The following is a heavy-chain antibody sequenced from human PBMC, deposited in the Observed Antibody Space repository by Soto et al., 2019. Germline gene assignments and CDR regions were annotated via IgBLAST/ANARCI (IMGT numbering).Heavy chain of an antibody. CDR3: AKASLITMVRGGWFDP. Sequence: EVQLVESGGGLVQPGRSLRLSCAASGFTFDDYAMHWVRQAPGKGLEWVSGISWNSGSIGYADSVKGRFTISRDNAKNSLYLQMNSLRAEDTALYYCAKASLITMVRGGWFDPWGQGTLVTVSS. V-gene: IGHV3-9*01. D-gene: IGHD3-10*01. CDR1: GFTFDDYA. J-gene: IGHJ5*02. CDR2: ISWNSGSI.